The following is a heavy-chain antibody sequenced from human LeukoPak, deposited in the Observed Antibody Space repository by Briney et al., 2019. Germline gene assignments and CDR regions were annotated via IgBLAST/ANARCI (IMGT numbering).Heavy chain of an antibody. CDR3: AREMVRGSSAFDI. J-gene: IGHJ3*02. D-gene: IGHD3-10*01. CDR2: IYYSGST. CDR1: GGSISSGDYY. V-gene: IGHV4-30-4*02. Sequence: PSETLSLTCTVSGGSISSGDYYWSWIRQPPGKGLEWIGYIYYSGSTYYNPSLKSRVTISVDTSKNQFSLKLSSVTAADTAVYYCAREMVRGSSAFDIWGQGTMVTVSS.